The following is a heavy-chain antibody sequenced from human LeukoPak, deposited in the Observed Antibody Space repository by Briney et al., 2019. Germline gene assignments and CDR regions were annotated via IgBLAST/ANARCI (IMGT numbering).Heavy chain of an antibody. CDR2: IVVGSGNT. CDR1: GFTFTSSA. V-gene: IGHV1-58*01. J-gene: IGHJ6*03. Sequence: SVKVSCKASGFTFTSSAVQWVRQARGQRLERIGWIVVGSGNTNYAQKFQERVTITRDMSTSTAYMELSSLRSEDTAVYYCAAGYCSSTSCYSDDYYYYYYMDVWGKGTTVTVSS. D-gene: IGHD2-2*02. CDR3: AAGYCSSTSCYSDDYYYYYYMDV.